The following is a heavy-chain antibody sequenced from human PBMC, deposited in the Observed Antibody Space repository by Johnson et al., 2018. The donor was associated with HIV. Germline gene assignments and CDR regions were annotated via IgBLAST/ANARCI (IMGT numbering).Heavy chain of an antibody. CDR2: IPYDGYNK. J-gene: IGHJ3*02. D-gene: IGHD4-17*01. CDR3: ARENPFGGDYAAFDI. Sequence: QVQLVESGGGVVQPGRSLRLSCAASGFTFSSYAMHWVRQAPGKGLEWVAVIPYDGYNKYYADSVRGRFTISRENANNALYLQMNSLRAGDTGVYYCARENPFGGDYAAFDIWGQGTMVTVSS. V-gene: IGHV3-30*14. CDR1: GFTFSSYA.